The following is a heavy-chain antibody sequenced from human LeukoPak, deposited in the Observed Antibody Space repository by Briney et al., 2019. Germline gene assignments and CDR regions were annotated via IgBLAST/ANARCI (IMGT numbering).Heavy chain of an antibody. D-gene: IGHD3-16*01. CDR1: GFTFGSYG. V-gene: IGHV3-33*01. J-gene: IGHJ4*02. CDR2: IWYDGSNK. Sequence: GGSLRLSCAASGFTFGSYGMHWVRQAPGKGLEWVAVIWYDGSNKYYADSVKGRFTISRDNSKNTLYLQMNSLRAEDTAVYYCARDPITFGGGSFDYWGQGTPVTVSS. CDR3: ARDPITFGGGSFDY.